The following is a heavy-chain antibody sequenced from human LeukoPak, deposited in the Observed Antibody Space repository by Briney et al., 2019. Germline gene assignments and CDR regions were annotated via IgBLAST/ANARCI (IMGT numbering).Heavy chain of an antibody. CDR1: GYSFTAYY. D-gene: IGHD2-15*01. J-gene: IGHJ4*02. CDR3: AREPTLVVVAATVGGSYFDY. Sequence: ASVKVSCKASGYSFTAYYMHWVRQAPGQGLEWMGWINPNSGGTNYAQKFQGRVTMTRDTSISTAYMELSRLRSDDTAVYYCAREPTLVVVAATVGGSYFDYWGQGTLVTVSS. CDR2: INPNSGGT. V-gene: IGHV1-2*02.